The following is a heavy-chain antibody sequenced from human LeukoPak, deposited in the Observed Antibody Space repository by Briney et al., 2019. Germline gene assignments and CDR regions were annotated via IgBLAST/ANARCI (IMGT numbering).Heavy chain of an antibody. J-gene: IGHJ4*02. D-gene: IGHD4-17*01. Sequence: GGSLRLSCAASGFTFSSYSMNWIRQAPGKGLEWVSSISSSTSYIYYADSVKGQFTISKDNAKNSLHLQMNSLRAEDTAVCYCARAGGSTVSHSDYWGQGTLVTVSS. CDR2: ISSSTSYI. CDR1: GFTFSSYS. V-gene: IGHV3-21*01. CDR3: ARAGGSTVSHSDY.